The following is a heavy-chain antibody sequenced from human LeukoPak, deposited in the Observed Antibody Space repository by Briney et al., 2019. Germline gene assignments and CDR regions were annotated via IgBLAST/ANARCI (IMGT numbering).Heavy chain of an antibody. J-gene: IGHJ4*02. CDR1: GGSISSYY. CDR2: IYYSGST. Sequence: KPSETLSLTCTVSGGSISSYYWSWIRQPPGKGLEWIGDIYYSGSTNYNPSLKSRVPISVDTSKNQFSLKVNSVTAADTAVYYCARQDGDYSIDYWGQGTLVTVSS. CDR3: ARQDGDYSIDY. V-gene: IGHV4-59*08. D-gene: IGHD4-17*01.